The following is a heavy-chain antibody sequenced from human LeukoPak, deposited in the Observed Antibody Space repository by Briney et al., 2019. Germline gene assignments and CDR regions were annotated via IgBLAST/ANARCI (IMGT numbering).Heavy chain of an antibody. J-gene: IGHJ4*02. CDR1: GFTFSSYA. CDR2: ISYDGSNK. Sequence: GGSLRLSCAASGFTFSSYAMHWVRQAPGKGLEWVAVISYDGSNKYYADSVKGRFTISRDNSKNTLYLQMNSLRAEDTAVYYCARELYYDFWSGYWEQYYFDYWGQGTLVTVSS. V-gene: IGHV3-30-3*01. CDR3: ARELYYDFWSGYWEQYYFDY. D-gene: IGHD3-3*01.